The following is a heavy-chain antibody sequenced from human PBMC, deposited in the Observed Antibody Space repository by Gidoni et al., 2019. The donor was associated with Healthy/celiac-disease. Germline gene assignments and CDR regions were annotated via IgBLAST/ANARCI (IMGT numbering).Heavy chain of an antibody. D-gene: IGHD3-22*01. CDR2: ISGIGGST. V-gene: IGHV3-23*01. Sequence: EVQLLESGGGLVQPGGSLRLSWAASGFTFSSYAMSWVRQAPGKGLECVSAISGIGGSTYYADSVKGRFTISRDNSKNTLYLQMNSLRAEDTAVYYCAKLLITMIVVDFDYWGQGTLVTVSS. CDR3: AKLLITMIVVDFDY. CDR1: GFTFSSYA. J-gene: IGHJ4*02.